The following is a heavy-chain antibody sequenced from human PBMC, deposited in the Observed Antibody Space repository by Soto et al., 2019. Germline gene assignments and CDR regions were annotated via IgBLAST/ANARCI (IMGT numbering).Heavy chain of an antibody. CDR2: IKQDASEK. V-gene: IGHV3-7*03. D-gene: IGHD2-2*01. CDR1: GFTFSRYW. J-gene: IGHJ6*02. Sequence: PGGSLRLSCAASGFTFSRYWMSWVRQAPGKGLEWVANIKQDASEKYYVDSVKGRFTISRDNSKNTLYLQMKSLRGEDTAVFYCANHLYYCGSTGSSSCYLGGLDVWGQGTTVTVSS. CDR3: ANHLYYCGSTGSSSCYLGGLDV.